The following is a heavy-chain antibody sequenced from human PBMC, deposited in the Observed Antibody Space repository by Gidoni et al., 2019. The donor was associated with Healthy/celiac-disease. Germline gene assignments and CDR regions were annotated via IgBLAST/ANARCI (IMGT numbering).Heavy chain of an antibody. D-gene: IGHD2-2*01. CDR2: ISSSSSTI. V-gene: IGHV3-48*01. J-gene: IGHJ6*03. CDR1: GFPFSRYS. Sequence: EVQLVESGGGLVQPGGSLRLSCAASGFPFSRYSMNWVRQAPGKGLEWVSYISSSSSTIYYADSVKGRFTISRDNAKNSLYQQMNSLRAEDTAVYYCARDTGVVPAAMDGGYYYYMDVWGKGTTVTVSS. CDR3: ARDTGVVPAAMDGGYYYYMDV.